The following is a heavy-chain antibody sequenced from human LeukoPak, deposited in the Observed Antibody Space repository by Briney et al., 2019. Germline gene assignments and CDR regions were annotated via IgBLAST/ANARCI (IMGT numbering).Heavy chain of an antibody. V-gene: IGHV1-46*01. CDR2: IKFGGGST. Sequence: ASVKVSCKASGYTFTSYYMHWVRQAPGQGLEWVGMIKFGGGSTSYEPKFQGRATMTWDSSTSTAYMELNSLTSEDTADYFRASPDGVWGQGTMVTVSS. CDR3: ASPDGV. J-gene: IGHJ3*01. D-gene: IGHD1-14*01. CDR1: GYTFTSYY.